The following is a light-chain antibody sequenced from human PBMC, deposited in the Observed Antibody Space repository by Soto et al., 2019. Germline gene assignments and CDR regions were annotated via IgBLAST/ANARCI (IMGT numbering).Light chain of an antibody. CDR1: QGIGSS. CDR3: EQLSSYPPVT. J-gene: IGKJ5*01. Sequence: DIQLTQSPSFLSASEGDRVTITCRASQGIGSSLAWYQQKPGKAPMLLIYAASTLQTGVPSRFSGSGSGTEFTLTVSSLQPEDFATYYCEQLSSYPPVTFGQGTRLEIK. CDR2: AAS. V-gene: IGKV1-9*01.